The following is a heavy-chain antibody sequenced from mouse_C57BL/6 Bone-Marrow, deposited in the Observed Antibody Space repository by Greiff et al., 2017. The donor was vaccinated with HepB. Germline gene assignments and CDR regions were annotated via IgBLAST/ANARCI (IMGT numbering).Heavy chain of an antibody. V-gene: IGHV1-82*01. CDR2: IYPGDGDT. D-gene: IGHD3-2*02. J-gene: IGHJ2*01. Sequence: VQLVESGPELVKPGASVKISCKASGYAFSSSWMNWVKQRPGKGLEWIGRIYPGDGDTNYNGKFKGKATLTADKSSSTAYMQLSSLTSEDSAVYFCARRGTAHSYYFDYWGKGTTLTVSS. CDR3: ARRGTAHSYYFDY. CDR1: GYAFSSSW.